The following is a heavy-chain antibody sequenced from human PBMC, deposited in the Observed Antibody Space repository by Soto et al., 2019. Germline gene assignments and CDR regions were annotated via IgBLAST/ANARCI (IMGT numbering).Heavy chain of an antibody. J-gene: IGHJ6*03. CDR2: INSDGSST. D-gene: IGHD3-3*01. Sequence: GGSLRLSCAASGFTFSSYWMHWVRQAPGKGLVWVSRINSDGSSTSYADSVKGRFTISRDNAKNTLYLQMNSLRAEDTAVYYCAREGNDFWSGIDSKYYYYYMGVWGKGTTVTVSS. CDR3: AREGNDFWSGIDSKYYYYYMGV. CDR1: GFTFSSYW. V-gene: IGHV3-74*01.